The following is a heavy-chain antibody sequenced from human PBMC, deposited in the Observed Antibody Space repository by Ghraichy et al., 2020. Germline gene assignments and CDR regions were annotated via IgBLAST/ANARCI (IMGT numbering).Heavy chain of an antibody. Sequence: ASVKVSCKASRYTFTSFVIKWVRLAPVQGLEWMGWMNPNSGNTGYAQKFRGRVTMTRNTSISTAYMELSSLRSEDTAVYYCARGRGLYYDYVWGSYRHRGAFDICGLGTMDTAS. CDR3: ARGRGLYYDYVWGSYRHRGAFDI. CDR2: MNPNSGNT. J-gene: IGHJ3*02. D-gene: IGHD3-16*02. V-gene: IGHV1-8*01. CDR1: RYTFTSFV.